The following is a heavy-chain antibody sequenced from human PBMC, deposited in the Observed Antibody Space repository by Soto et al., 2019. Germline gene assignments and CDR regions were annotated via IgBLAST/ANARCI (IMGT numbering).Heavy chain of an antibody. CDR1: GGTFSTYA. D-gene: IGHD5-12*01. V-gene: IGHV1-69*12. J-gene: IGHJ4*02. Sequence: QVQLVQSGAEVKKPESSVKVSCKAPGGTFSTYAISWVRQAPGQGLEWMGGIIPMFGTANYAQRFQDRVTITADESTNTVYMELSSLRSEDTAVYSCASGIQLGLRRINNGDSGWGQGTLVTVS. CDR3: ASGIQLGLRRINNGDSG. CDR2: IIPMFGTA.